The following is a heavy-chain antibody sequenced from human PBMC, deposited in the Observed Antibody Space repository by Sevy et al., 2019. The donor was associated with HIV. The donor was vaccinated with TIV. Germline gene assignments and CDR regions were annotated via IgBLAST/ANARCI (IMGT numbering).Heavy chain of an antibody. J-gene: IGHJ4*02. Sequence: GGSLRLSCAASGFSFSEYGMHWVRQAPGKGLEWVAVISHDGRNNKYNPDSVKGRFTISRDNSKNTLYLQMNSLRAEDTAIYYCARDRGEILSSAFNYWGQGTLVTFSS. V-gene: IGHV3-30*04. D-gene: IGHD3-10*01. CDR1: GFSFSEYG. CDR3: ARDRGEILSSAFNY. CDR2: ISHDGRNNK.